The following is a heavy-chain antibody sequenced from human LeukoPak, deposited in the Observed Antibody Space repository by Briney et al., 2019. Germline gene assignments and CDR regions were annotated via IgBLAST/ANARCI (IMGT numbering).Heavy chain of an antibody. D-gene: IGHD2-15*01. J-gene: IGHJ4*02. CDR3: ARGYCRGGSCYRTFFDQ. V-gene: IGHV4-59*01. CDR1: GGSISSFY. CDR2: MSYSGST. Sequence: PSEILSLTCTVSGGSISSFYWSWIRQPPGKGLEWIGYMSYSGSTNYNSTLKSRVTISLDTSKNQFSLKLNSVTAADTAVYYCARGYCRGGSCYRTFFDQWGQGTLVTVSS.